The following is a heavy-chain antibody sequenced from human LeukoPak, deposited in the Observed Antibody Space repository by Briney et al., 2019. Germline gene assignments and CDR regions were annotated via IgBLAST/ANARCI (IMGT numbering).Heavy chain of an antibody. Sequence: GGSLRLSCAASGFTASSNYMSWVRQAPGKGLEWVSVIYSGGSTYYADSVKGRFTISRDNSKNTLYLQMNSLRAEDTAVYYCARAPTQRWLSPTPFDYWGQGTLVTVSS. CDR2: IYSGGST. CDR1: GFTASSNY. J-gene: IGHJ4*02. D-gene: IGHD5-24*01. CDR3: ARAPTQRWLSPTPFDY. V-gene: IGHV3-66*01.